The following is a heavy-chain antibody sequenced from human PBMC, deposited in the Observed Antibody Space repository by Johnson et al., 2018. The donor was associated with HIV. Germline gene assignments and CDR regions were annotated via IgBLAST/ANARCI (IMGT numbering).Heavy chain of an antibody. D-gene: IGHD6-19*01. CDR3: TTAYQQWLGPDDAFDI. CDR1: GFTFSSYA. CDR2: INWNGGST. Sequence: VQLVESGGGVVQPGRSLRLSCAASGFTFSSYAMSWVRQAPRKGLEWVSGINWNGGSTGYADSVKGRFYISRDNAKNSLFLQMNSLRAEDTAVYYCTTAYQQWLGPDDAFDIWGQGTMVTVSS. J-gene: IGHJ3*02. V-gene: IGHV3-20*04.